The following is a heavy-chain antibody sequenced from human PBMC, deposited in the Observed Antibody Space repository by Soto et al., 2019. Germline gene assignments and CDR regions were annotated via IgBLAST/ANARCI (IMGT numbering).Heavy chain of an antibody. J-gene: IGHJ6*02. V-gene: IGHV3-21*01. CDR2: ISSSSSYI. CDR1: EFTFGSYS. D-gene: IGHD4-17*01. CDR3: ARVGGYDKDYGDYGGKSYYYYYGMDV. Sequence: GGSLRLSYAASEFTFGSYSVNWVRQEQGKGLEWVSSISSSSSYIYYADSVKGRFTISRDNAKNSLYLQMNSLRAEDTAVYYCARVGGYDKDYGDYGGKSYYYYYGMDVWGQGTTVTVSS.